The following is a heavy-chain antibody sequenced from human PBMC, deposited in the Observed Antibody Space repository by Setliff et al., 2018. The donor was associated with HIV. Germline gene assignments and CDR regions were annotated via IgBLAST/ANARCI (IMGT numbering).Heavy chain of an antibody. CDR1: GGSISSSSYY. Sequence: PSETLSLTCTVSGGSISSSSYYWGWIRQPPGRGLEWIGDIYYSGNTYYNSSLKSRVTISVDTSKNQFSLKLSSVTAADTAIYFCARQFRYPNRAVAGVDYWGQGTLVTVSS. D-gene: IGHD6-19*01. CDR2: IYYSGNT. J-gene: IGHJ4*02. V-gene: IGHV4-39*01. CDR3: ARQFRYPNRAVAGVDY.